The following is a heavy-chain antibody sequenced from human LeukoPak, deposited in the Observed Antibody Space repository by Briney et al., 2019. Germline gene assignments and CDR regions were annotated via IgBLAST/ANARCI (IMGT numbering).Heavy chain of an antibody. Sequence: ASVKVSCKASGYTFTGYYMHWVRQAPRQGLEWMGWINPNSGGTNYAQKFQGRVTMTRDTSISTAYMELSRLRSDDTAVYYCASDPGYYDSSGYYSFDYWGQGTLVTVSS. CDR1: GYTFTGYY. D-gene: IGHD3-22*01. CDR3: ASDPGYYDSSGYYSFDY. CDR2: INPNSGGT. V-gene: IGHV1-2*02. J-gene: IGHJ4*02.